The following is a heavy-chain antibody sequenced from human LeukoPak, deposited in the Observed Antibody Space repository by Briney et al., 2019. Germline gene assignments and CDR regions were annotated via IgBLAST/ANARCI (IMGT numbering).Heavy chain of an antibody. Sequence: GASVKVSCKASGYTFTGYYIHWVRQAPGQGLEWMGRFNPNSGGTNYAQKFQDRVTMTRDTSISTAYMELSRLRSDDTAVYYCARGTSSGNSNCFDPWGQGTLVTVSS. J-gene: IGHJ5*02. CDR3: ARGTSSGNSNCFDP. CDR2: FNPNSGGT. D-gene: IGHD4-23*01. V-gene: IGHV1-2*06. CDR1: GYTFTGYY.